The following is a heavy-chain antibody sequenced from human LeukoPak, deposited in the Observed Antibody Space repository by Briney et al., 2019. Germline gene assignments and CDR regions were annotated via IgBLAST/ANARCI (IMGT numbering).Heavy chain of an antibody. D-gene: IGHD6-13*01. Sequence: SETLSLTCAVYGGSFSGYYWSWIRQPPGKGLEWIGEINHSGSTNYNPSLKSRVTISVDTSKNQFSLKLSSVTAADTAVYYCARGKEAAGYYGMDVWGQGTTVTVSS. CDR2: INHSGST. CDR1: GGSFSGYY. V-gene: IGHV4-34*01. CDR3: ARGKEAAGYYGMDV. J-gene: IGHJ6*02.